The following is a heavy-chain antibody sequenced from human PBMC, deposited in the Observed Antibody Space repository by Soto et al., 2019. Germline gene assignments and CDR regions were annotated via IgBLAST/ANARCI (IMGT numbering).Heavy chain of an antibody. CDR2: ISGHGIST. CDR1: GFTFSTYA. V-gene: IGHV3-23*01. CDR3: ASRITTFN. J-gene: IGHJ4*02. D-gene: IGHD1-1*01. Sequence: EVQLLESGGTLVQPGGSLRLSCAASGFTFSTYAMSWARQAPGKGLEWVSAISGHGISTYYADSVKGRFTISRDNSKNTLFLXMNSLRAEDTAIYYCASRITTFNWGQGTLVTVSS.